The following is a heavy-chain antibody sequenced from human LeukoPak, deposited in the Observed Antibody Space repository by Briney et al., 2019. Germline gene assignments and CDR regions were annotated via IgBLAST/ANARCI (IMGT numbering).Heavy chain of an antibody. J-gene: IGHJ3*02. CDR2: ISGSGGST. CDR3: AKSGGHFGYCSSTSCPYDAFDI. D-gene: IGHD2-2*01. V-gene: IGHV3-23*01. CDR1: GFTFSSYA. Sequence: GGSLRLSCAASGFTFSSYAMSWVRQAPGKGLEWVSAISGSGGSTYYADSVKGRFTISRDNSKNTLYLQMNSLRAEDTTVYYCAKSGGHFGYCSSTSCPYDAFDIWGQGTMVTVSS.